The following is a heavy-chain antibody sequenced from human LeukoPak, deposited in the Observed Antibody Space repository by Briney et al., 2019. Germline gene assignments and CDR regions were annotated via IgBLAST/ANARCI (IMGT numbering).Heavy chain of an antibody. CDR3: TRVSVLLWFGEPAGAVDY. J-gene: IGHJ4*02. Sequence: GRSLRLSCTASGFTFGDYAMSWFRQAPGKGLEWVGLIRSKAYGGTTEYAASVKGRFTISRDDSKSIAYLQMNSLKTEDTAVYYCTRVSVLLWFGEPAGAVDYWGQGTLVTVSS. CDR1: GFTFGDYA. V-gene: IGHV3-49*03. CDR2: IRSKAYGGTT. D-gene: IGHD3-10*01.